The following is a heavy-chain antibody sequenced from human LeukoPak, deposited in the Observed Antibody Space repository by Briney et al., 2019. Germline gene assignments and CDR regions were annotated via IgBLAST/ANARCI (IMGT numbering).Heavy chain of an antibody. CDR2: ISWNSGSI. D-gene: IGHD6-13*01. V-gene: IGHV3-9*01. CDR1: GFTFDDYA. CDR3: AKDSDYSSSWSWFDP. Sequence: GRSLRLSCAASGFTFDDYAMHWVRQAPGKGLEWVSGISWNSGSIGYADSVKGRFTISRDNAKNSLYLQMNSLRAEDTALYYCAKDSDYSSSWSWFDPWGQGTLVTVSS. J-gene: IGHJ5*02.